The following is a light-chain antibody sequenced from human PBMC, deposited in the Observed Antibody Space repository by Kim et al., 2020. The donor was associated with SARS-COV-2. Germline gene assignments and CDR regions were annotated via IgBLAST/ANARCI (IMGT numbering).Light chain of an antibody. CDR2: YDS. J-gene: IGLJ1*01. V-gene: IGLV3-21*01. CDR3: QVWDTDTDDYV. CDR1: NIGGHS. Sequence: APGQTARITGRGNNIGGHSVHWYQQKPGQAPVLVIYYDSDRPSGIPERFSGSKAATTATLTISRVEAGDEADYYCQVWDTDTDDYVFGTGTKVTVL.